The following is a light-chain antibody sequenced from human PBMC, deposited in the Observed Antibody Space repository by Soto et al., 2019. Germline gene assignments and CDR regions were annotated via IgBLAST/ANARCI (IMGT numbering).Light chain of an antibody. CDR3: AAWDDSLNGFHV. V-gene: IGLV1-44*01. J-gene: IGLJ1*01. CDR1: SSNIGSNS. Sequence: QSVLPQPPSASATPGQRVTISCSVSSSNIGSNSVNWYQQLPGTAPKRLIYSNDQRPSGVPDRFSGSKSGTSASLAISGLRSEDEGDYYCAAWDDSLNGFHVFGTGTKVTVL. CDR2: SND.